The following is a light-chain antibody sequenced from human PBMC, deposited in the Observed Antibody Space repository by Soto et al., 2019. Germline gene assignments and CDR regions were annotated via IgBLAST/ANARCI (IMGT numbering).Light chain of an antibody. CDR1: SSDVGGYNY. V-gene: IGLV2-14*01. CDR2: DVS. CDR3: SPYTSSYTLV. Sequence: QSALTQPASVSGSPGQSITISCTGTSSDVGGYNYVSWYQQHPGKAPKLRIYDVSNRPSGVSNRVSGSKSSNTASLTISGLHADDEADYYCSPYTSSYTLVFGGGTKLTVL. J-gene: IGLJ2*01.